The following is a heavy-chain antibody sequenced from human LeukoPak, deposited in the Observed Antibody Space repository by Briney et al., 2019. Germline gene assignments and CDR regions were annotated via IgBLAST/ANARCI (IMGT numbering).Heavy chain of an antibody. CDR2: IYPGDSDT. CDR3: ARRHKRGAYSYGVDY. J-gene: IGHJ4*02. Sequence: GESLKISCKGSGYSFTNYWIALVRQMPGKGLEWMGIIYPGDSDTRYSPSFQGQVTISADKSITTAYLQWNSLKASDTAMYYCARRHKRGAYSYGVDYWGQGTLVTVSS. V-gene: IGHV5-51*01. D-gene: IGHD5-18*01. CDR1: GYSFTNYW.